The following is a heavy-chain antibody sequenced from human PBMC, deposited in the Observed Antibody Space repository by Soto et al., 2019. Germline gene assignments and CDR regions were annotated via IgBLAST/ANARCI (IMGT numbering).Heavy chain of an antibody. J-gene: IGHJ4*02. CDR3: AREGDYDGFDY. CDR1: GYTFTSYG. V-gene: IGHV1-18*01. D-gene: IGHD4-17*01. CDR2: ISTYNGNT. Sequence: QVQLVQSGAEVKKPGASVQVSCKASGYTFTSYGISWVRQAPGQGLEWMGWISTYNGNTNYAQKLQGRVTLTTDTSTSTASMELRSLTSDDTAVYYCAREGDYDGFDYWGQGTLVTVSS.